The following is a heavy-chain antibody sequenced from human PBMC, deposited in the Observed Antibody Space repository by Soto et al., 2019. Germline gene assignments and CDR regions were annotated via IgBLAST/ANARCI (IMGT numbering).Heavy chain of an antibody. CDR2: ISYDGSQT. Sequence: QVQLVESGGGVVQPGRSLRLSCAASGFSFSNNGMHWVRQAPGKGLAWVAIISYDGSQTYYADSVRGRFTISRDNSKNTLYLQMNSLRVEDTAVYYCANDRVESGLGEIDYWGQGTLVTVSS. CDR1: GFSFSNNG. CDR3: ANDRVESGLGEIDY. J-gene: IGHJ4*02. V-gene: IGHV3-30*18. D-gene: IGHD3-16*01.